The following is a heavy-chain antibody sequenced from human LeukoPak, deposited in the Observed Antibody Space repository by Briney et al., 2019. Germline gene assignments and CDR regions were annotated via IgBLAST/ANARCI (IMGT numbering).Heavy chain of an antibody. V-gene: IGHV3-7*01. J-gene: IGHJ3*01. CDR2: IKQDGSEK. CDR1: GIIFSRYW. D-gene: IGHD4-23*01. CDR3: ARGQDTVLTSRDAFDF. Sequence: GGSLRLSCAASGIIFSRYWMTWVRQAPGKGLEWVATIKQDGSEKYYADSVKGRFTISRDNANNSLYLQTDSLRAEDTAVYYCARGQDTVLTSRDAFDFWGQGQWSPSLQ.